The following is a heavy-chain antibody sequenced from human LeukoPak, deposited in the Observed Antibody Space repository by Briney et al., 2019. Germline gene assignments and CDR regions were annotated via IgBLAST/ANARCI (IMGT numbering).Heavy chain of an antibody. D-gene: IGHD5-18*01. Sequence: SETLSLTCAVYGGSFSGYYWSWIRQPPGKGLEWIGEINHSGSTNYNPSLKSRVTISVDTSKNQFSLKLSSVTAADTAVYYCAREWVYSYGKDYYYYMDVWGKGTTVTVSS. J-gene: IGHJ6*03. CDR1: GGSFSGYY. CDR3: AREWVYSYGKDYYYYMDV. V-gene: IGHV4-34*01. CDR2: INHSGST.